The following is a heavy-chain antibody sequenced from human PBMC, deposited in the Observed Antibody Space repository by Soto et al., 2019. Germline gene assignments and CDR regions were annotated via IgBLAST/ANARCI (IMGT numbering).Heavy chain of an antibody. CDR2: IYYSGST. V-gene: IGHV4-59*01. CDR1: GGSISSYY. J-gene: IGHJ4*02. Sequence: SETLSLTCTVSGGSISSYYWSWIRQPPGKGLEWIGYIYYSGSTNYNPSLKSRVTISVDTSKNQFSLKLSSVTAADTAVYYCARGGYCSGGSCYGNWGQGXLVTVYS. CDR3: ARGGYCSGGSCYGN. D-gene: IGHD2-15*01.